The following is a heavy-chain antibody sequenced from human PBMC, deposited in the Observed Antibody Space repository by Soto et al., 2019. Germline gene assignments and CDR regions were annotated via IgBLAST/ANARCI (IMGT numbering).Heavy chain of an antibody. J-gene: IGHJ3*02. CDR2: IYYSGST. CDR3: ARPTMVRRGVGAFDI. CDR1: GGSISSYY. V-gene: IGHV4-59*13. D-gene: IGHD3-10*01. Sequence: PSETLSLTCTVSGGSISSYYWNWIRQPPGKGLEWIGYIYYSGSTNYNPSLKSRVTISVDTSKNQFSLKLSSVTAADTAVYYCARPTMVRRGVGAFDIWGKGTMVTVSS.